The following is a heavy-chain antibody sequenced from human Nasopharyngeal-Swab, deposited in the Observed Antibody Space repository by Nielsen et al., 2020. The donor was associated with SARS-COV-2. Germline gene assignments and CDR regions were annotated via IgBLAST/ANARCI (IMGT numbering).Heavy chain of an antibody. D-gene: IGHD3-9*01. Sequence: VGHIKQDGSEKYYVDSVKGRFTISRDNAKNSLYLQMNSLRAEDTAVYYCARVSRYYDILTGYYAEDGMDVWGQGTTVTVSS. V-gene: IGHV3-7*01. J-gene: IGHJ6*02. CDR3: ARVSRYYDILTGYYAEDGMDV. CDR2: IKQDGSEK.